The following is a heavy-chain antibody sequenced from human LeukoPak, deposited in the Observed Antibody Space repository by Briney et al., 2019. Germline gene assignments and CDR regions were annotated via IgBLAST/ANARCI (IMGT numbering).Heavy chain of an antibody. CDR2: INPNSGGT. D-gene: IGHD6-13*01. J-gene: IGHJ6*02. CDR3: AGSSSWYPGV. CDR1: GYTFTGYY. V-gene: IGHV1-2*06. Sequence: ASVKVSRKASGYTFTGYYMHWVRQAPGQGLEWMGRINPNSGGTNYAQKFQGRVTMTRDTSISTAYMELSRLRSDDTAVCYCAGSSSWYPGVWGQGTTVTVSS.